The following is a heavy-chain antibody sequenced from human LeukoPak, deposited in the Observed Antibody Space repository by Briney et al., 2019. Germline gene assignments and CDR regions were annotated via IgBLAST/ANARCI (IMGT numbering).Heavy chain of an antibody. CDR1: GGTLSSYA. V-gene: IGHV1-69*13. J-gene: IGHJ6*02. D-gene: IGHD4-11*01. CDR2: IIPIFGTA. CDR3: ANGLIRLQYTSYYYYGMDV. Sequence: SVKVSCKASGGTLSSYAISWVRQAPGQGLEWMGGIIPIFGTANYAQKFQGRVTITADESTSTAYMELSSLRSEDTAVYYCANGLIRLQYTSYYYYGMDVWGQGTTVTVSS.